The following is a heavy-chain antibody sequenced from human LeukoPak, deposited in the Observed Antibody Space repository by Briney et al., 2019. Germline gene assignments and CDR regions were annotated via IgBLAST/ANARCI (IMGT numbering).Heavy chain of an antibody. CDR3: ARAEGYCSSTSCYGYYCYYMDV. CDR2: IYYSGST. CDR1: GGSISSYY. D-gene: IGHD2-2*01. Sequence: SETLSLTCTVSGGSISSYYWSWIRQPPGKGLEWIGYIYYSGSTNYNPSLKSRVTISVDTSKNQFSLKLSSVTAADTAVYYCARAEGYCSSTSCYGYYCYYMDVWGKGTTVTVSS. V-gene: IGHV4-59*01. J-gene: IGHJ6*03.